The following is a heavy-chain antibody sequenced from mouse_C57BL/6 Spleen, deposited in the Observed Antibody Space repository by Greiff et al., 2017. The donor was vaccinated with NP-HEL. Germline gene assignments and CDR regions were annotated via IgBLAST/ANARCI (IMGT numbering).Heavy chain of an antibody. Sequence: EVQLQQSGPELVKPGASVKISCKASGYSFTGYYMNWVKQSPEKSLEWIGEINPSTGGTTYNQKFKAKATLTVDKSSSTAYMQLKSLTSEDSAVYYCARYYSNYDFDYWGQGTTLTVSS. J-gene: IGHJ2*01. D-gene: IGHD2-5*01. CDR3: ARYYSNYDFDY. CDR1: GYSFTGYY. V-gene: IGHV1-42*01. CDR2: INPSTGGT.